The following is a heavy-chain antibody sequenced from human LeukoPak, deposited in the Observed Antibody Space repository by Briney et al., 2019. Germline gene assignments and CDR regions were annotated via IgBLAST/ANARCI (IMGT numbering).Heavy chain of an antibody. Sequence: GGSLRLSCAASGFTFSSYIMNWVRQAPGKGLEWVSSISSSSSYIYYADSVKGRFTISRDNAKNSLYLQMNSLRAEDTAVYYCARVKWLPSNYYYYYGMDVWGKGTTVTVSS. J-gene: IGHJ6*04. CDR3: ARVKWLPSNYYYYYGMDV. D-gene: IGHD5-12*01. CDR2: ISSSSSYI. CDR1: GFTFSSYI. V-gene: IGHV3-21*01.